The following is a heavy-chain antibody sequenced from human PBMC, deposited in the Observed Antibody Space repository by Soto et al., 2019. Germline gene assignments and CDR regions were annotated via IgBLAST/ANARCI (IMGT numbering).Heavy chain of an antibody. CDR3: ARAIAVGSTSLDY. Sequence: SLRLSCAASGFTFSSYAMSWVRQAPGKGLKWVSAISNTGGSTYYADSVKGRFTISRDNAKNSLYLQMDSLRDEDTAVYFCARAIAVGSTSLDYWGLGTRVTVSS. CDR1: GFTFSSYA. D-gene: IGHD6-19*01. J-gene: IGHJ4*02. V-gene: IGHV3-23*01. CDR2: ISNTGGST.